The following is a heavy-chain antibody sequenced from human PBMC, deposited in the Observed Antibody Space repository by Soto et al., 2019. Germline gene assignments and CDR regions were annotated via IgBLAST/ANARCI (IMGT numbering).Heavy chain of an antibody. J-gene: IGHJ5*02. D-gene: IGHD5-18*01. Sequence: SETLSLTCTVSGGSISSGDYYWSWIRQPPGKGLEWIGYIYYSGSTYYNPSLKSRVTISVDTSKNQFSLKLSSVTAADTAVYYCDREAPYLWLFPWGQGTLVTVSS. CDR2: IYYSGST. CDR3: DREAPYLWLFP. CDR1: GGSISSGDYY. V-gene: IGHV4-30-4*01.